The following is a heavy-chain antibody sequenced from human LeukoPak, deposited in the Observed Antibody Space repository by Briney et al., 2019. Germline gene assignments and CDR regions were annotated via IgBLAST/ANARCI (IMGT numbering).Heavy chain of an antibody. J-gene: IGHJ5*02. CDR2: INPKSGGT. V-gene: IGHV1-2*02. CDR1: GYTFTDYY. CDR3: ARVLVVRGLINWFDP. D-gene: IGHD3-10*01. Sequence: GASVKVSCKASGYTFTDYYIHWVRQVPGQGFEWMGLINPKSGGTYSVQNFQGRVTMTRDTSISTAYMVLSSLRSDDTAVYYCARVLVVRGLINWFDPWGQGTLVSVSS.